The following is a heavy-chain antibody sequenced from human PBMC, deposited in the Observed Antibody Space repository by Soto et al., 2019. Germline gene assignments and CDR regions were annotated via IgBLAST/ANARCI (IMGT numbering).Heavy chain of an antibody. J-gene: IGHJ3*01. V-gene: IGHV3-74*01. CDR1: GFTFSYYW. Sequence: EVQLVESGGGLVQPGESLRLSFAPFGFTFSYYWMHWVRQAPGKGLVWVSRIHSDGSSTTYADSVKGRFTISRDNARNTLYLQMNSLRAEDTAVYYCARGDRGAFDLWGQGTVVTVSS. CDR3: ARGDRGAFDL. CDR2: IHSDGSST. D-gene: IGHD1-26*01.